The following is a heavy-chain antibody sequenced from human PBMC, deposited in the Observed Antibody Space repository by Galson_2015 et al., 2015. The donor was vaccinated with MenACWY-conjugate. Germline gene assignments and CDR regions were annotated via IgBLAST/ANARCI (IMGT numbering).Heavy chain of an antibody. J-gene: IGHJ6*02. D-gene: IGHD1-26*01. Sequence: QSRAEVTKPGESLEISCKGSGYNFVTYWIGWARQMPGKGLEWVGVISTIDSKTRYSPAFEGQVTISADKSISTAYLQWNSLQASDTAMYYCARHPPGGRGMDVWGQGTTVTVSS. CDR1: GYNFVTYW. V-gene: IGHV5-51*01. CDR3: ARHPPGGRGMDV. CDR2: ISTIDSKT.